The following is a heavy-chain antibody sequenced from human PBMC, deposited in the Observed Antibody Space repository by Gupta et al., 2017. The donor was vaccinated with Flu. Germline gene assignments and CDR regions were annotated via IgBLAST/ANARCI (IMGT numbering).Heavy chain of an antibody. D-gene: IGHD3-16*01. CDR3: ARPQVLHTSIFDC. V-gene: IGHV4-39*01. Sequence: SGGSISNSSYYWGWIRQPPGKGLEWIGGIYYNGNAYYNPSLQSRVTISLDTSKNQISLKVNSVTAADTATYYCARPQVLHTSIFDCWGQGALVTVSP. CDR1: GGSISNSSYY. CDR2: IYYNGNA. J-gene: IGHJ4*02.